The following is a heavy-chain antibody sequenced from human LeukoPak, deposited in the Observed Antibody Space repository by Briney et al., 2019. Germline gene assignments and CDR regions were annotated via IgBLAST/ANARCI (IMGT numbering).Heavy chain of an antibody. Sequence: PSETLSLTCTVCGGSISSSSHYWGWIRHPPGKGLEWIGSLSHSGYTYSGPSLKSRVTISGDTSKSQFSLGLSSVTAADTAVYYCARQTSSENYPRFFDYWGQGILVTVST. CDR3: ARQTSSENYPRFFDY. J-gene: IGHJ4*02. CDR2: LSHSGYT. V-gene: IGHV4-39*01. CDR1: GGSISSSSHY. D-gene: IGHD1-7*01.